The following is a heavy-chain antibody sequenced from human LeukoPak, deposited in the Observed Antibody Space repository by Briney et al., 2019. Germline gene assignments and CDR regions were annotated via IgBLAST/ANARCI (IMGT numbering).Heavy chain of an antibody. CDR3: ARQNYGSAPLRY. V-gene: IGHV4-34*01. J-gene: IGHJ4*02. D-gene: IGHD3-10*01. CDR2: INHSGST. CDR1: GGSFSGYY. Sequence: PSETLSLTCAVYGGSFSGYYWSWIRQPPGKGLEWIGEINHSGSTNYNPSPMSRVTISVDTSKNQFSLKLSSVTAADTAVYFCARQNYGSAPLRYWGQGTLVTVSS.